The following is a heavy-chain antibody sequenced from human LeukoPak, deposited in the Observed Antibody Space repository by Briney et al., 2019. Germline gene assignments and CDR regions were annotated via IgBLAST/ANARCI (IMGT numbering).Heavy chain of an antibody. CDR2: INHSGST. V-gene: IGHV4-34*01. Sequence: GSLRLSCTASGFTFGDYAMSWIRQPPGKGLEWIGEINHSGSTNYNPSLKSRVTISVDTSKNQFSLKLSSVTAADTAVYYCARSYVDTAMVTDYWGQGTLVTVSS. CDR1: GFTFGDYA. D-gene: IGHD5-18*01. CDR3: ARSYVDTAMVTDY. J-gene: IGHJ4*02.